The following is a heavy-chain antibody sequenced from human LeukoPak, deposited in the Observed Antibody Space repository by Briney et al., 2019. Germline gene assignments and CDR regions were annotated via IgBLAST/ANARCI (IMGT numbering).Heavy chain of an antibody. CDR3: ARDTPFGAY. CDR1: GFTFSSYW. V-gene: IGHV3-7*03. D-gene: IGHD3-16*01. CDR2: IKHDGSEK. Sequence: GGSLRLSCAASGFTFSSYWMSWVRQAPGKGLGWVANIKHDGSEKNYVDSVKGRFTISRDNAKNSLYLQMNSLRAEDTAVYYCARDTPFGAYWGQGTLVTVSS. J-gene: IGHJ4*02.